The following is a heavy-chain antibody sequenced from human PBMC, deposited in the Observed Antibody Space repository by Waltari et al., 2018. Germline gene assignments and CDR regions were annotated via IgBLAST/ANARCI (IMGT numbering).Heavy chain of an antibody. CDR3: APYYDFWSGPEQLPDY. D-gene: IGHD3-3*01. CDR1: GGTFSSYA. J-gene: IGHJ4*02. V-gene: IGHV1-69*01. Sequence: QVQLVQSGAEVTKPGSSVKVSCKASGGTFSSYAISWVRQAPGQGLEWMGGIIPIFGTANYAQKFQGRVTITADESTSTAYMELSSLRSEDTAVYYCAPYYDFWSGPEQLPDYWGQGTLVTVSS. CDR2: IIPIFGTA.